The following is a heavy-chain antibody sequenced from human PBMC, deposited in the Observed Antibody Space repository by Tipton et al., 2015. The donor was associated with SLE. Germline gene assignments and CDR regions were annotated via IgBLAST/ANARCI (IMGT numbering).Heavy chain of an antibody. V-gene: IGHV4-59*11. CDR2: INHSGST. D-gene: IGHD5-24*01. CDR1: GGSISSHF. J-gene: IGHJ3*02. CDR3: ARKVNGQRWLQWGAFDI. Sequence: TLSLTCTVSGGSISSHFWSWIRQPPGKGLEWIGEINHSGSTNYNPSLKSRVTISVDTSKNQFSLKLSSVTAADTAVYYCARKVNGQRWLQWGAFDIWGQGTMVTVSS.